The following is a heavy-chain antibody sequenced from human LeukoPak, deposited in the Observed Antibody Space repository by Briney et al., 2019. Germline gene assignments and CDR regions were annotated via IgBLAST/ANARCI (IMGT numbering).Heavy chain of an antibody. CDR3: AKDQGIQLWLKYFQR. J-gene: IGHJ1*01. V-gene: IGHV3-23*01. D-gene: IGHD5-18*01. CDR1: GFTFNNYA. Sequence: PGGSLRLSCAASGFTFNNYAMTWVRQAPGKGLEWVSAISGSGGTTLYADSVKGRFTISRDNSKSTLYLQMNSLRAEDTAVYYCAKDQGIQLWLKYFQRWGQGTLVTVSS. CDR2: ISGSGGTT.